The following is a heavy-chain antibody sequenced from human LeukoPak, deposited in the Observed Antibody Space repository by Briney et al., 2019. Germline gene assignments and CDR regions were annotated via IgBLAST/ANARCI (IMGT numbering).Heavy chain of an antibody. CDR3: AKDYQLLPELGDAFDI. V-gene: IGHV3-30*02. CDR2: IRYDGSNK. J-gene: IGHJ3*02. D-gene: IGHD2-2*01. CDR1: GFTFSSYG. Sequence: AGGSLRLSCAASGFTFSSYGMHWVRQAPGKGLEWVAFIRYDGSNKYYADSVKGRFTISRDNSKNTLYLQMNSLRAEDTAVYYCAKDYQLLPELGDAFDIWGQGTMVTVSS.